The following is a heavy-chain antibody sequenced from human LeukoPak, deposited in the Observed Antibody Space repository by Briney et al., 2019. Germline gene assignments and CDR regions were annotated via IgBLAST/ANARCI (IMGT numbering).Heavy chain of an antibody. D-gene: IGHD3-16*01. V-gene: IGHV3-48*03. CDR1: GFNFGRYE. J-gene: IGHJ4*02. CDR3: ARDPTSSRAMAYFDY. CDR2: ISGGSGSTI. Sequence: GGSLRLSCAASGFNFGRYEMSWFRQAPGKGLEWISYISGGSGSTIYYADSVKGRFTISRDNALYLQLNSLRAEDTAIYYCARDPTSSRAMAYFDYWGQGTLVAVSS.